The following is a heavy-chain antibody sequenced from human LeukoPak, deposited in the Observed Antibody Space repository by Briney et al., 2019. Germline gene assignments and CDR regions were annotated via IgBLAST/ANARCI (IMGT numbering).Heavy chain of an antibody. CDR3: AKTAGPFDAFDI. CDR2: INHSGST. CDR1: GGSFSGYY. J-gene: IGHJ3*02. V-gene: IGHV4-34*01. D-gene: IGHD3-10*01. Sequence: SETLSLTCAVYGGSFSGYYWSWLRQSPGKVLEWIGEINHSGSTNYNPSLKSRVTISVDTSKNQFSLKLSSVTAADTAVYYCAKTAGPFDAFDIWGQGTMVTVSS.